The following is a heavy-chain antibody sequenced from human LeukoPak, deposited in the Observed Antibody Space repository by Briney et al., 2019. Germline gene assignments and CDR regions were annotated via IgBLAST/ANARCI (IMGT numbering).Heavy chain of an antibody. Sequence: SETLSLTCAVSGYSISSGYYWGWIRQPPGKGLEWIGSLYHSGSTYYNPSLKSRVTISVATSKNQFSLKLSSVTAADTAVYYCARTPTTVVTYYFDYWGQGTLVTVSS. J-gene: IGHJ4*02. CDR2: LYHSGST. D-gene: IGHD4-23*01. V-gene: IGHV4-38-2*01. CDR1: GYSISSGYY. CDR3: ARTPTTVVTYYFDY.